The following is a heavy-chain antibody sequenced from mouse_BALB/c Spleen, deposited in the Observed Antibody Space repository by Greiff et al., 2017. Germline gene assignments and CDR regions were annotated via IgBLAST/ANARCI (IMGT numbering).Heavy chain of an antibody. J-gene: IGHJ2*01. CDR3: ARGPITTVVADY. CDR2: ISSGGST. CDR1: GFTFSSYA. D-gene: IGHD1-1*01. V-gene: IGHV5-6-5*01. Sequence: EVKLVESGGGLVKPGGSLKLSCAASGFTFSSYAMSWVRQTPEKRLEWVASISSGGSTYYPDSVKGRFTISRDNARNILYLQMSSLRSEDTAMYYCARGPITTVVADYWGQGTTLTVSS.